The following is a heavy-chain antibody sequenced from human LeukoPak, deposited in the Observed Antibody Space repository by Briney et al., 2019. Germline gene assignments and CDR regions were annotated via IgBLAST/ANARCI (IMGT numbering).Heavy chain of an antibody. Sequence: GGSLRLSCAASGFTFSSYGMHWVRQAPGKGLEWVAFIRYDGSNKYYADSVKGRLTISRDNSKNTLYLQMNSLRAEDTAVYYCAKDQELLWFGEPMYYFDYWGQGTLVTVSS. D-gene: IGHD3-10*01. CDR1: GFTFSSYG. J-gene: IGHJ4*02. CDR2: IRYDGSNK. V-gene: IGHV3-30*02. CDR3: AKDQELLWFGEPMYYFDY.